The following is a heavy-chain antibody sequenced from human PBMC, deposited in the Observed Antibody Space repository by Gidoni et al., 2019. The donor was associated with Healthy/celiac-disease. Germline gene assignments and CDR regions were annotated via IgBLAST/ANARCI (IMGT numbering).Heavy chain of an antibody. Sequence: QITLKESGPTLVKPTQTLTLTCTFSGFSLSTRGVGVGWIRQPPGKALEWLALIYWDDDKRYSPSLKSRLTITKDTSKNQVVLTMTNMDPVDTATYYCAHSYCSGGSCYFRPWFDPWGQGTLVTVSS. V-gene: IGHV2-5*02. CDR3: AHSYCSGGSCYFRPWFDP. D-gene: IGHD2-15*01. CDR2: IYWDDDK. J-gene: IGHJ5*02. CDR1: GFSLSTRGVG.